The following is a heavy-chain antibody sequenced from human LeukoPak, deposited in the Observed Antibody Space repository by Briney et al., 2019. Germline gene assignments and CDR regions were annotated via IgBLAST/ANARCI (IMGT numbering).Heavy chain of an antibody. Sequence: GGSLRLSCAASGFTFSSYAMSWVRQAPGKGLEWVSAISGSGGSTYYADSVKGRFTISRDNSKNTLYLQMNSLRAEDQAVYYCAKGSGGYCSGGSCWIDYWGQGTLVTVSS. CDR2: ISGSGGST. D-gene: IGHD2-15*01. CDR3: AKGSGGYCSGGSCWIDY. J-gene: IGHJ4*02. CDR1: GFTFSSYA. V-gene: IGHV3-23*01.